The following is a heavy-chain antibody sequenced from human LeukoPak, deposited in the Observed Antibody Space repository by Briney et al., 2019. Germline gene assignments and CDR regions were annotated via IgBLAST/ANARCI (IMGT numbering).Heavy chain of an antibody. CDR3: VRDGPFLGESVFDY. D-gene: IGHD3-10*01. V-gene: IGHV3-48*03. CDR2: ISSSGTTI. J-gene: IGHJ4*02. Sequence: GGSLRLSCAASGFTFSSYEMNWVRQAPEKGLEGVSYISSSGTTIYYADSVKGRFTISRDNAKNSLYLQMSSLRAEDTAVYYCVRDGPFLGESVFDYWGQGTLVTVSS. CDR1: GFTFSSYE.